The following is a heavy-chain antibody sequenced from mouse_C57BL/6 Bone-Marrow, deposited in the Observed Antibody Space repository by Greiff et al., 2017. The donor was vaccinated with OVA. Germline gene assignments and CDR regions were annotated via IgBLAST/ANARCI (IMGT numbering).Heavy chain of an antibody. J-gene: IGHJ3*01. CDR2: ISSGSSTI. CDR3: ARFAY. CDR1: GFTFSDYG. Sequence: VPLPESGGGLVKPGGSLKLSCAASGFTFSDYGMHWVRQAPEKGLEWVAYISSGSSTIYYADTVKGRFTISRDNAKNTLFLQMTSLRSEDTAMYYCARFAYWGQGTLVTVSA. V-gene: IGHV5-17*01.